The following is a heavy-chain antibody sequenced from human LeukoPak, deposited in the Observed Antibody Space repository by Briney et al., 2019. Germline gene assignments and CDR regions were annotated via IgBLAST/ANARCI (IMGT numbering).Heavy chain of an antibody. D-gene: IGHD2-2*01. J-gene: IGHJ5*02. V-gene: IGHV1-46*01. Sequence: ASVNVSCKASGYTFTSYYMHWVRQAPGQGLEWMGIINPSGGSTSYAQKFQGRVTMTRDTSTSTVYMELSSLRSEDTAVYYCARAGCSSTSCYLGLGWFDPWGQGTLVTVSS. CDR2: INPSGGST. CDR3: ARAGCSSTSCYLGLGWFDP. CDR1: GYTFTSYY.